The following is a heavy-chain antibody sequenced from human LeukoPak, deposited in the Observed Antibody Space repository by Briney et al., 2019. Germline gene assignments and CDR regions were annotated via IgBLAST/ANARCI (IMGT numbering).Heavy chain of an antibody. Sequence: GGSLRLSCAASGFTFSSYWMSWVRQAPGKGLEWVANIKEDGNRIYYVDSVKGRFTISRENAKNSLYLQMSSLRAEDTAVYYCARGVWYYFEYWGQGVLVTVSS. V-gene: IGHV3-7*01. D-gene: IGHD3-16*01. CDR2: IKEDGNRI. J-gene: IGHJ4*02. CDR1: GFTFSSYW. CDR3: ARGVWYYFEY.